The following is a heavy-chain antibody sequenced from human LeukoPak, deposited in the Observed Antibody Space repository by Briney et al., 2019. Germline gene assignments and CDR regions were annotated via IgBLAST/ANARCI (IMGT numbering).Heavy chain of an antibody. CDR1: GGTFSSSA. D-gene: IGHD5-24*01. Sequence: SVKVSCMASGGTFSSSAISWVRQAPGQGLEWMGGIIPIFGTTNYAQKFQGRVTMTRDTSTSTVYMELSSLRSEDTAVYYCARALRMATIPGVNMNYFDYWGQGTLVTVSS. CDR3: ARALRMATIPGVNMNYFDY. CDR2: IIPIFGTT. V-gene: IGHV1-69*05. J-gene: IGHJ4*02.